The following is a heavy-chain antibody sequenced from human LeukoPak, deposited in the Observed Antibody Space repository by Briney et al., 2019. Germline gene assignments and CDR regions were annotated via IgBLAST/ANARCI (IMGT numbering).Heavy chain of an antibody. CDR3: VKTAQLVILDY. CDR2: ISSNGGST. D-gene: IGHD3-9*01. J-gene: IGHJ4*02. CDR1: GFTFSSYA. Sequence: PGGSLRLSCSASGFTFSSYAMHWVRQAPGKGLEYVSAISSNGGSTYYADSVKGRFTISRDNSKNTLYLQMSSLRAEDTAVYYCVKTAQLVILDYWDQVTLVTVSS. V-gene: IGHV3-64D*06.